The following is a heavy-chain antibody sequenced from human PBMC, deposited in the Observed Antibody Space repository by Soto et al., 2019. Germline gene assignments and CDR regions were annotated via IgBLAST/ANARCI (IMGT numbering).Heavy chain of an antibody. D-gene: IGHD3-9*01. CDR1: GGTLSIYA. CDR3: ARVPSPSADIMSSLRSYFYSSAMDV. CDR2: VIPISGTA. J-gene: IGHJ6*02. V-gene: IGHV1-69*01. Sequence: QVQLVQSGAEVKKPGSSVKVSCKASGGTLSIYAISWVRQAPGQGLEWMGGVIPISGTANYAQKFQGRVTITADESTRTAYMEVNSLRSEDTAVYYCARVPSPSADIMSSLRSYFYSSAMDVWGQGTTVSVSS.